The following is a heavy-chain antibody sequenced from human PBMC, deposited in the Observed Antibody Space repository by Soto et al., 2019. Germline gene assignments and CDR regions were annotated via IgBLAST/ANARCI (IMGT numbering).Heavy chain of an antibody. CDR1: GYTFTGYY. J-gene: IGHJ6*02. D-gene: IGHD3-3*01. V-gene: IGHV1-2*02. CDR2: INPNSGGT. CDR3: ARKGVGTAVGYYYYYGMDV. Sequence: ASVKVSCKASGYTFTGYYMHWVRQAPGQGPEWMGWINPNSGGTNYAQKFQGRVTMTRDTSISTAYMELSRLRSDDTAVYYCARKGVGTAVGYYYYYGMDVWGQGTTVTVS.